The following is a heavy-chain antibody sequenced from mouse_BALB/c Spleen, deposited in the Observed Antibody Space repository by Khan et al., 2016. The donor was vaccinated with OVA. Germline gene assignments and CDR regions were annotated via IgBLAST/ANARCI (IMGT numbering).Heavy chain of an antibody. V-gene: IGHV1-5*01. CDR1: GYSFTSYW. Sequence: EVQLQQSGTVLARPGASVKMSCKASGYSFTSYWMHWVKQRPGLGLEWIGTIYPGISDTRYNQKFKVKATLTAVTSASPAYLQLSSLTNEDSAVYYCTSSYDSDDFDYWGQGTPLTVSS. J-gene: IGHJ2*01. CDR2: IYPGISDT. D-gene: IGHD2-4*01. CDR3: TSSYDSDDFDY.